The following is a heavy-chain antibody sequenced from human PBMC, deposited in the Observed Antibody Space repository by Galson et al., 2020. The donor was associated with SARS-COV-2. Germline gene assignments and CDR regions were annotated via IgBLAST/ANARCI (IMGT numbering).Heavy chain of an antibody. Sequence: SGPTLVKPTETLTLTCTVSGFSLSNVRMAVSWIRQPPGKALEWLAHIFSSDEKSYSTSLKTRLTITKDTSKNHVVLTMTNMDPVDTATYFCAHSLSPGVKFDQWGQGTLVIVSA. CDR1: GFSLSNVRMA. CDR3: AHSLSPGVKFDQ. V-gene: IGHV2-26*01. J-gene: IGHJ4*02. CDR2: IFSSDEK. D-gene: IGHD2-8*01.